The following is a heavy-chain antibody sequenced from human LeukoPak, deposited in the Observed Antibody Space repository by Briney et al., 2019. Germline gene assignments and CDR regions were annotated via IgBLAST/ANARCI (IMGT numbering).Heavy chain of an antibody. J-gene: IGHJ3*02. CDR3: AHRRPLPQNDAFDI. Sequence: SGPTLVNPTQTLTLTCTFSGFSLSTSGVGVGWIRQPPGKALEWLALIYWNDDKRYSPSLKSRLTITKDTSKNQVVLTTTNMDPVDTATYYCAHRRPLPQNDAFDIWGQGTMVTVSS. D-gene: IGHD5/OR15-5a*01. CDR2: IYWNDDK. V-gene: IGHV2-5*01. CDR1: GFSLSTSGVG.